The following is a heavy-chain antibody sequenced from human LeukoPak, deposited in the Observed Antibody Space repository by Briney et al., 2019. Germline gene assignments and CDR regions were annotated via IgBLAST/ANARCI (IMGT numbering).Heavy chain of an antibody. CDR2: INPNSGGT. CDR1: GYTFTGYY. V-gene: IGHV1-2*02. D-gene: IGHD6-19*01. Sequence: ASVKVSCKASGYTFTGYYMHWVRQAPGQVLVWMGWINPNSGGTNYAQKFQGRVTMTRDTSISTAYMERSRLRSDDTAVYYCARDPSSGWYYFDYWGQGTLVTVSS. CDR3: ARDPSSGWYYFDY. J-gene: IGHJ4*02.